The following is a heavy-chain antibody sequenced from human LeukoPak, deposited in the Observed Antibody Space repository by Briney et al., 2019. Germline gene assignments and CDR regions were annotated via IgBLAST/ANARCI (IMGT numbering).Heavy chain of an antibody. J-gene: IGHJ4*02. CDR1: GFTFSNYA. CDR2: ISGNGGKI. CDR3: AKRDYYDSSGYSPLFDY. Sequence: PGGSLRLSCAASGFTFSNYAMAWVRQAPGKGLEWVSGISGNGGKIYYADSVKGRFTISRDSSKNTLYLQMNSLRGEDTAVYYCAKRDYYDSSGYSPLFDYWGQGTLVTVSS. D-gene: IGHD3-22*01. V-gene: IGHV3-23*01.